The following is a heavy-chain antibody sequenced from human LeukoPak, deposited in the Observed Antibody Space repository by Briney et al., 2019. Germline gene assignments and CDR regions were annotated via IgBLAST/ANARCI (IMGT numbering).Heavy chain of an antibody. V-gene: IGHV3-21*01. CDR2: ISSSSSYI. D-gene: IGHD5-18*01. CDR3: ARDKNVDTAMHY. J-gene: IGHJ4*02. CDR1: GFTFSSYS. Sequence: GGSLRLSCAASGFTFSSYSMNWVRQAPGKGLEWVSSISSSSSYIYYADSVKGRFTISRDNAKNSLYLQMNSLRAEDTAVYYCARDKNVDTAMHYWGQGTLVTVSS.